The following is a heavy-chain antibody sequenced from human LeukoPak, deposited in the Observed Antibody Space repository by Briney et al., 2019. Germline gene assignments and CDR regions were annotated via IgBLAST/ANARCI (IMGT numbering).Heavy chain of an antibody. CDR3: ARDRVAGTLFFDY. CDR1: GGSISSGDYY. D-gene: IGHD6-19*01. Sequence: PQTLSLTCTVSGGSISSGDYYWSWIRQPPGKGLEWIGYIYYSGSTYYNPSLKSRVTISVDTSKNQFSLKLSSVTAADTAVYYCARDRVAGTLFFDYWGQGTLVTVSS. J-gene: IGHJ4*02. CDR2: IYYSGST. V-gene: IGHV4-30-4*01.